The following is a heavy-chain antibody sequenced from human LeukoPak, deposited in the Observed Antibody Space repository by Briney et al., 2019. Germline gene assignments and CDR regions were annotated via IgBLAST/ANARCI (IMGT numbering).Heavy chain of an antibody. D-gene: IGHD6-13*01. CDR2: ISTYNGNT. CDR3: AREKTRLAAGDAFDI. Sequence: AASVKVSCKASGYTFTSYGISWVRQAPGQGLEWMGWISTYNGNTYYALKLQGRVTMTTDTSTSTAYMELRSLRSDDTAVYYCAREKTRLAAGDAFDIWGQGTMVTVSS. CDR1: GYTFTSYG. V-gene: IGHV1-18*01. J-gene: IGHJ3*02.